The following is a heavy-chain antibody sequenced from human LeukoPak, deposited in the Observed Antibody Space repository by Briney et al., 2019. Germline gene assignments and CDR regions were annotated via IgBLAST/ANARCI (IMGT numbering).Heavy chain of an antibody. Sequence: PSETLSLTCAVYGGSFSGYYWSWIRQPPGKGLEWIGEINHSGSTNYNPSLKSRVTISVDTSKNQFSLKLSSVTAADTAVYYCARARGAFDIWGQGTMVTVSS. V-gene: IGHV4-34*01. J-gene: IGHJ3*02. CDR2: INHSGST. CDR3: ARARGAFDI. CDR1: GGSFSGYY.